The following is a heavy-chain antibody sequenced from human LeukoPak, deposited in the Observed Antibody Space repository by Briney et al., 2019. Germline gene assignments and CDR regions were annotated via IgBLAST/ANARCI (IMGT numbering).Heavy chain of an antibody. CDR2: IAGGDEST. CDR3: ARGVYWSLDY. V-gene: IGHV3-23*01. D-gene: IGHD1-1*01. Sequence: PGGSLRLSCAISGFIFNTNGMNWVRQSPGKGLEGLATIAGGDESTYYADSVKGRFAISRDNSKNTVFLHMNSLRVEDTAVYYCARGVYWSLDYWGQGTPVTVSS. CDR1: GFIFNTNG. J-gene: IGHJ4*02.